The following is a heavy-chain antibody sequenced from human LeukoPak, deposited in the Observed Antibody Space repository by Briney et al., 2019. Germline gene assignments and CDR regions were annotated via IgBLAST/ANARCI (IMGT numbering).Heavy chain of an antibody. CDR3: ARGQYYYDSSGYWYYFDY. CDR1: GFTVSSNY. V-gene: IGHV3-53*01. Sequence: GGSLRLSCAASGFTVSSNYVSWVRQAPGKGLEWVSVIYSGGSTYYADSVKGRFTISRDNSKNTLYLQMNSLRAEDTAVYYCARGQYYYDSSGYWYYFDYWGQGTLVTVSS. D-gene: IGHD3-22*01. J-gene: IGHJ4*02. CDR2: IYSGGST.